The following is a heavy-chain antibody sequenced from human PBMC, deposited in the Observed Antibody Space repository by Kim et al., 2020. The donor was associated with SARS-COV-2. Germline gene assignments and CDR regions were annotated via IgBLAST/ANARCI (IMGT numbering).Heavy chain of an antibody. CDR3: ARGFRSSRWYGAYFDP. CDR2: INHSGST. CDR1: GGSLSGYW. D-gene: IGHD6-13*01. V-gene: IGHV4-34*01. Sequence: SETLSLTCAVYGGSLSGYWWSWIRQSPGKGLELIGEINHSGSTNYNPSLKSRATISIDTSNNQFSLKLNSVTAADAAVYFCARGFRSSRWYGAYFDPWG. J-gene: IGHJ5*02.